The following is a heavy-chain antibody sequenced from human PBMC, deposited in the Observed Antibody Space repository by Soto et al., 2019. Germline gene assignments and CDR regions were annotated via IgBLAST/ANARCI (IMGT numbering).Heavy chain of an antibody. V-gene: IGHV1-18*01. CDR2: ISLYSDGT. CDR1: GGTFSSYA. J-gene: IGHJ5*02. CDR3: ARVVPGAEAWFGP. Sequence: GASVKVSCKASGGTFSSYAFTWVRQAPGQPLGWLGWISLYSDGTNYAQKFQGRVSMTTDTSTTTAYMELRSLRSDDTAVYYCARVVPGAEAWFGPWGQGTLVTVSS. D-gene: IGHD2-2*01.